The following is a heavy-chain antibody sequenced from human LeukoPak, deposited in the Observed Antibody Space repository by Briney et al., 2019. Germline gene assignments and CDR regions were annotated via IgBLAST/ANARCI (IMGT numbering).Heavy chain of an antibody. CDR1: GYTFTSYG. J-gene: IGHJ3*02. CDR3: ATDQTGANDAFDI. Sequence: AASVKVSCKASGYTFTSYGISWVRQAPGQGLEWMGWISAYNGNTNYAQKLQGRVTMTTDTSTSTAYMELRSLRSDDAAVYFCATDQTGANDAFDIWAKGQWSPSPQ. V-gene: IGHV1-18*01. D-gene: IGHD1-26*01. CDR2: ISAYNGNT.